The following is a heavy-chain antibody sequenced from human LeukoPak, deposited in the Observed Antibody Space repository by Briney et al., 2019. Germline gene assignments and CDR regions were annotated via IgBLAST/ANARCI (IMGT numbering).Heavy chain of an antibody. CDR3: ARHRDCTNGICYKIDY. CDR2: IYPGDSDT. D-gene: IGHD2-8*01. V-gene: IGHV5-51*01. J-gene: IGHJ4*02. CDR1: GYSFTGYW. Sequence: GESLKISCKGSGYSFTGYWIAWVRQTPRKGLEWMGIIYPGDSDTRYSPSFQGKVTISADKSINTAYLQWSSLKASDTAMYYCARHRDCTNGICYKIDYWGQGTLVTVSS.